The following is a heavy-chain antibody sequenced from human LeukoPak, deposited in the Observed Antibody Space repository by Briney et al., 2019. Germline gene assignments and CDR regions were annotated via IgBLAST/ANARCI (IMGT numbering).Heavy chain of an antibody. V-gene: IGHV4-30-2*01. CDR3: ARHTTGSAYYYYMDV. CDR1: GGSISSDGDS. CDR2: IYHSGRA. Sequence: SQTLSLTCAVAGGSISSDGDSWSWIRQPPGKGLEWIGYIYHSGRAYYNPSLKSRVTISVDRSMNQFSLKLSSVTAVDTAVYYCARHTTGSAYYYYMDVWGKGTTVTVSS. D-gene: IGHD1-1*01. J-gene: IGHJ6*03.